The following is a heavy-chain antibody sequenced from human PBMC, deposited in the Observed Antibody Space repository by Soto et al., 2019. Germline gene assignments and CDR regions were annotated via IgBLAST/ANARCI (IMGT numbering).Heavy chain of an antibody. J-gene: IGHJ4*02. CDR3: ASGRGYDILTGYYPYFDY. V-gene: IGHV3-48*04. Sequence: GGSLRLSCAASGFTFSSYSMNWVRQAPGKGLERVSYISSSSSTIYYADSVKGRFTISRDNAKNSLYLQMNSLRAGDTALYYCASGRGYDILTGYYPYFDYWGQGTLVTVSS. D-gene: IGHD3-9*01. CDR2: ISSSSSTI. CDR1: GFTFSSYS.